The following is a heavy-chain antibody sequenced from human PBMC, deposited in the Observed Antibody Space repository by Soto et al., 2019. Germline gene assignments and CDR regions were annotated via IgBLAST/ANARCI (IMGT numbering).Heavy chain of an antibody. J-gene: IGHJ6*02. D-gene: IGHD2-2*03. CDR3: VRNGGGYCSSTSCYYHYYGMDV. CDR1: GYTFTSYY. V-gene: IGHV1-46*01. CDR2: INPSGGST. Sequence: ASVKLYFNASGYTFTSYYMHWVRQETGQGLEWMGIINPSGGSTSYAQKFQGRVTMTRDTSTSTVYMELSSLRSEDTAVYYCVRNGGGYCSSTSCYYHYYGMDVWGQGTTVTVSS.